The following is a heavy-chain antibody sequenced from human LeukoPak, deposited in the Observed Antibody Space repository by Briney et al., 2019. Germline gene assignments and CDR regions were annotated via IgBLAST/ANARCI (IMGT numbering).Heavy chain of an antibody. V-gene: IGHV2-5*02. CDR2: IYWDDDK. J-gene: IGHJ5*02. CDR1: GFSLSTSGVG. CDR3: ARTHSYCGCDRYVNCLDP. Sequence: SGPTLVKPTQTLMLICPFCGFSLSTSGVGVGWIRQPPGKALEWLALIYWDDDKRYSPSLKSRLTITKDTSKNQVVLTMTNMDPVDTATYYFARTHSYCGCDRYVNCLDPWGQGTLVTVSS. D-gene: IGHD2-21*02.